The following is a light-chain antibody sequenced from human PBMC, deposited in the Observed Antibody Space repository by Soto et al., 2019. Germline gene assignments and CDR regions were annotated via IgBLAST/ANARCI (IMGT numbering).Light chain of an antibody. V-gene: IGLV2-8*01. J-gene: IGLJ2*01. CDR3: TSYAGYNNPVV. CDR2: EVN. Sequence: QSALTQPPSASGSPGQSVTISCTGTTTDVGRYNYVSWYQQHPDKAPKLMIYEVNKRPSGVPDRFSGAKSGNTASLTVSGLQAEEGADYYCTSYAGYNNPVVFGGGTKVTVL. CDR1: TTDVGRYNY.